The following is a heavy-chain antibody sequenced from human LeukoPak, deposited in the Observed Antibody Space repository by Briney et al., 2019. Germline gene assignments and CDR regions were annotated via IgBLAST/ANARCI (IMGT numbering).Heavy chain of an antibody. CDR2: ISSSSSYI. V-gene: IGHV3-21*01. CDR3: ARDPGREYSSGWYDY. J-gene: IGHJ4*02. D-gene: IGHD6-19*01. CDR1: GFTFSSYS. Sequence: GGSLRLSCAASGFTFSSYSMNWVRQAPGKGLEWVSSISSSSSYIYYADSVKGRFTISRDNAKNSLYLQMNSLRAEDTAVYYCARDPGREYSSGWYDYWGQGTLVTVSS.